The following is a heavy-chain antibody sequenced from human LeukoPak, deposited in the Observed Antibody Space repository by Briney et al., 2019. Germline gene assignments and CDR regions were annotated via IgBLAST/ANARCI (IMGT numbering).Heavy chain of an antibody. V-gene: IGHV5-51*01. CDR3: ARRLTTGSPNWFDP. J-gene: IGHJ5*02. D-gene: IGHD1-1*01. CDR1: GYSFTSYW. CDR2: IYPGDYDT. Sequence: GESLKISCKGFGYSFTSYWIGWVRQMAGKGLEWMGTIYPGDYDTRYSPSFKGQVTISADKSISTAYLQWSRLKASDTAMYYCARRLTTGSPNWFDPWGQGTLVTVSS.